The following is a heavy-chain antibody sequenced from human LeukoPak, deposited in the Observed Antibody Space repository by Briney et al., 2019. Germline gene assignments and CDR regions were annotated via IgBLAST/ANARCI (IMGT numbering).Heavy chain of an antibody. CDR3: ARAFDGDGYNWDNFDY. V-gene: IGHV3-7*01. J-gene: IGHJ4*02. CDR1: GFTFSSYW. CDR2: IKQDGSEK. Sequence: SGGSLRLSCAASGFTFSSYWMSWVGQAPGKGLEWVANIKQDGSEKYYVDSVKGRFTISRDNAKNSLYLQMNSLRAEDTAVYYCARAFDGDGYNWDNFDYWGQGTLVTVSS. D-gene: IGHD5-24*01.